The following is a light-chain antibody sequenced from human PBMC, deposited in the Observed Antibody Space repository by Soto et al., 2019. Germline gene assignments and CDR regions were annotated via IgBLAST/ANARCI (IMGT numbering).Light chain of an antibody. CDR1: QNIDDS. CDR2: AAS. Sequence: DIQLTQSPSSLSASLGDSVSISVLASQNIDDSLHWYRQKSGEVPEVLIYAASTLRDGVSSRISGSGYGTEFTLTISNLLPDDFATYYCQQSSSSPPITFGQGTRLEI. V-gene: IGKV1-39*01. J-gene: IGKJ5*01. CDR3: QQSSSSPPIT.